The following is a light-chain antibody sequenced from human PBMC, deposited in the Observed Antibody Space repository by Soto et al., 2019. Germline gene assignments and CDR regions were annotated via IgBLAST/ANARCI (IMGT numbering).Light chain of an antibody. CDR1: TRDIAGYNY. J-gene: IGLJ1*01. CDR2: QVT. CDR3: TSFSSSTSLYV. Sequence: QSALAQPASVSGSLGQSITISCTGTTRDIAGYNYISWYHQLPGKAPKLMIYQVTIRPSGISNRFSGSKSGNTASLTISGLQAEDEADYYCTSFSSSTSLYVYGTGTKVTVL. V-gene: IGLV2-14*01.